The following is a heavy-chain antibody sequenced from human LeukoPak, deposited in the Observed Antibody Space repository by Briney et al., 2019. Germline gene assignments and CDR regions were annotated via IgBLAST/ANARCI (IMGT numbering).Heavy chain of an antibody. CDR1: GGTFNSYA. CDR3: ARLQRYYDSSGYSDY. CDR2: IIPIFGTA. Sequence: SVKVSCKASGGTFNSYAISWVRQAPGQGLEWMGGIIPIFGTANYAQKFQGRVTITADKSTSTAYMELSSLRSEDTAVYYCARLQRYYDSSGYSDYWGQGTLVTVSS. V-gene: IGHV1-69*06. D-gene: IGHD3-22*01. J-gene: IGHJ4*02.